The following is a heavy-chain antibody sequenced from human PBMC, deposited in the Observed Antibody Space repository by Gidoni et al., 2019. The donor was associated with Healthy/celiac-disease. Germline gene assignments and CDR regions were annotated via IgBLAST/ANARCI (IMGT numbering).Heavy chain of an antibody. V-gene: IGHV3-13*01. CDR3: ARPGCSSTSCYSGGDWYFDL. CDR1: GFTFSSYD. D-gene: IGHD2-2*01. J-gene: IGHJ2*01. Sequence: EVQLVESGGGLVQPGGSLRLSCAASGFTFSSYDMHWVHQATGKGLEWVSAIGTAGDTYYPGSVKGRFTISRENAKNSLYLQMNSLRAGDTAVYYCARPGCSSTSCYSGGDWYFDLWGRGTLVTVSS. CDR2: IGTAGDT.